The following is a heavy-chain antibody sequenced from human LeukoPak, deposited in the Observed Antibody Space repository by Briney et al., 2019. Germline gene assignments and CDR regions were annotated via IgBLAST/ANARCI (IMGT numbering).Heavy chain of an antibody. Sequence: GGSLKLSCAASGFTFSGSAMHWVRQASGKGLEWVGRIRSKANSYATAYAASVKGRFTISRDDSKSTAYLQMNSLKTEDTAVYYCTRHSPSYYYDSSGYYRIAEYFQHWGQGTLVTVSS. CDR2: IRSKANSYAT. D-gene: IGHD3-22*01. CDR3: TRHSPSYYYDSSGYYRIAEYFQH. V-gene: IGHV3-73*01. J-gene: IGHJ1*01. CDR1: GFTFSGSA.